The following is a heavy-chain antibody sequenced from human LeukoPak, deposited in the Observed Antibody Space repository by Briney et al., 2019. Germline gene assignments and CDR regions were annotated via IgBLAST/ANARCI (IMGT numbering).Heavy chain of an antibody. CDR1: GYTFTCYY. J-gene: IGHJ4*02. CDR2: INPNSGGT. D-gene: IGHD3-10*01. CDR3: ARGYDSGSYWNVADY. V-gene: IGHV1-2*02. Sequence: ASVTVTCKASGYTFTCYYMHWVRQAPGQGLEWMGWINPNSGGTNYAQKFQGRVTMTRDTSISTAYMELRRLTSDDTAVYYCARGYDSGSYWNVADYWGQGTLVTVSS.